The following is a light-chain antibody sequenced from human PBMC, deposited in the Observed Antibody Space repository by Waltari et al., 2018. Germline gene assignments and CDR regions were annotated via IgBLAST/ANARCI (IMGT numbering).Light chain of an antibody. Sequence: QLVLTQSPSASASLGASVKLTCTLSSGHSTNIIAWHQQQPEKGPRYLMKVNRDGGHGKGDQMPDRLSGSSLGAGHYLTIASLQSEEEADYYCQTGGHGTWVFGGGTKLTVL. CDR3: QTGGHGTWV. CDR1: SGHSTNI. V-gene: IGLV4-69*01. CDR2: VNRDGGH. J-gene: IGLJ3*02.